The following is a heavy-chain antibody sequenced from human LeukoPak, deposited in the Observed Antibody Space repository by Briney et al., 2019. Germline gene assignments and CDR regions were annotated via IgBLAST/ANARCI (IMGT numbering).Heavy chain of an antibody. CDR2: IKQDGREK. V-gene: IGHV3-7*01. CDR3: ARDSAGNDY. D-gene: IGHD6-13*01. CDR1: GLTFSTYW. J-gene: IGHJ4*02. Sequence: GGSLRLSCEASGLTFSTYWMSWVRQAPGKGLEWVANIKQDGREKYYVDSVKGRFTISRDNAKNSLYLQMNSLRAEDTAMYYCARDSAGNDYWGQGTLVTVSS.